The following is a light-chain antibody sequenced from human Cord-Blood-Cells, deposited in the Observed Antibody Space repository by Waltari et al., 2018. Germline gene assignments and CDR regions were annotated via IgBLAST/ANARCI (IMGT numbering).Light chain of an antibody. J-gene: IGKJ3*01. CDR1: QSISSY. CDR3: QQSYSTPFT. V-gene: IGKV1-39*01. Sequence: DIQMTQSPSSLSASVGDRVTITCRARQSISSYLNWYQQKPGKAPKLLTYAASSLQSGVPSRFSGSGSGTDFTLTISSLQPEDFATYYCQQSYSTPFTFGPGTKVDIK. CDR2: AAS.